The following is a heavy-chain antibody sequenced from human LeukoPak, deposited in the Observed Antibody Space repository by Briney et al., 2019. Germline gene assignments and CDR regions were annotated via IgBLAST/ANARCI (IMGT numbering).Heavy chain of an antibody. CDR2: ISASGGTT. J-gene: IGHJ5*02. CDR3: AKDS. V-gene: IGHV3-23*01. CDR1: GFTFSNSA. Sequence: GGSLRLSCAVSGFTFSNSAMSWVRQAPGKGLEWDSAISASGGTTYYADSVKGRFTISRDNSKNTLYLQMNSLRVEDTAVYYCAKDSWGQGTLVTVSS.